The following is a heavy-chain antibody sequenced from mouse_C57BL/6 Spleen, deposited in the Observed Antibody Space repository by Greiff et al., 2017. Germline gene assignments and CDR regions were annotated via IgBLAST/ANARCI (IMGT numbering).Heavy chain of an antibody. CDR3: ARWLLPSYAMDY. CDR2: IYPGDGDT. CDR1: GYAFSSSW. Sequence: VQLQQSGPELVKPGASVKISCKASGYAFSSSWMNWVKQRPGKGLEWIGRIYPGDGDTNYNGKFKGKATLTADKSSSTAYMQLSSLTSEDSAVYFCARWLLPSYAMDYWGQGTSVTVSS. V-gene: IGHV1-82*01. J-gene: IGHJ4*01. D-gene: IGHD2-3*01.